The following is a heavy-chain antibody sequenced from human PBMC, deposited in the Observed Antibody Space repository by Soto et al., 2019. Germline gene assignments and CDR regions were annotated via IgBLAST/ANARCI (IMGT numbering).Heavy chain of an antibody. CDR3: AGVFTDEKSKYYFDY. Sequence: SLKVSCKASGGTFSRYAITWVRQAPGQGLEWMGGIIPIFGTANYAQKFQGRVTITADESTNTAYMELSSLRSEDTAVYYCAGVFTDEKSKYYFDYWGQGTLVTVSS. CDR2: IIPIFGTA. CDR1: GGTFSRYA. D-gene: IGHD2-8*02. J-gene: IGHJ4*02. V-gene: IGHV1-69*13.